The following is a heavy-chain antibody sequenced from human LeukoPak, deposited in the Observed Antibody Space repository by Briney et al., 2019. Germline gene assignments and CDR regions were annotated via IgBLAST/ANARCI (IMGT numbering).Heavy chain of an antibody. CDR3: ARGHSGYDDY. V-gene: IGHV4-38-2*02. Sequence: PSETLSLTCTVSGYSISSGYYWGWIRQPPGKGLEWIGGIYHSGSTYYNPSLKSRVTISVDTSKNQFSLKLSSVTAADTAVYYCARGHSGYDDYWGQGTLVTVSS. J-gene: IGHJ4*02. CDR2: IYHSGST. CDR1: GYSISSGYY. D-gene: IGHD5-12*01.